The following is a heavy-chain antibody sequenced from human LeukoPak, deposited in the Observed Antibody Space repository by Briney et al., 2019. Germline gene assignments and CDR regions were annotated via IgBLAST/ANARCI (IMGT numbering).Heavy chain of an antibody. CDR1: GGSISGYY. D-gene: IGHD2-2*01. J-gene: IGHJ5*02. V-gene: IGHV4-59*01. CDR3: ARGRTGYGGTDH. CDR2: IFHSGTT. Sequence: SETLSLTCNVSGGSISGYYWNWIRQPPGKGLEWIGYIFHSGTTKYNTSLKSRVTISLDTSKNQSSLKVTSVTTADTAVYYCARGRTGYGGTDHWGQGTLVTVSS.